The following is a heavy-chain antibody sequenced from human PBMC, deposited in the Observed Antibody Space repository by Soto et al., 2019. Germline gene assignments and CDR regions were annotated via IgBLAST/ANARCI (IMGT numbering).Heavy chain of an antibody. V-gene: IGHV3-21*01. J-gene: IGHJ4*02. CDR2: ISSSSSYI. CDR3: ASYCTNGVCYTGSADFDY. CDR1: GFTFSSYS. D-gene: IGHD2-8*01. Sequence: EVQLVESGGGLVKPGGSLRLSCAASGFTFSSYSMNWVRQAPGKGLEWVSSISSSSSYIYYADSVKGRFTISRDNAKNSLYLQMNSLRAEDTAVYYCASYCTNGVCYTGSADFDYWGQGTLVTVSS.